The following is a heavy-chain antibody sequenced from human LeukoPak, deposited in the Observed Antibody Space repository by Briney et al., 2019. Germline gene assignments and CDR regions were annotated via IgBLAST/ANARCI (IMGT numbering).Heavy chain of an antibody. J-gene: IGHJ4*02. V-gene: IGHV4-34*01. CDR3: ASGTYYYFDF. CDR2: INHSGST. D-gene: IGHD1-26*01. Sequence: SETLSLTCAVYGGSFSGYYWSWIRQPPGKGLEWIGEINHSGSTNYNPSLKNRVTISVDTSKNQFSLKLRSVTAADTAVYYCASGTYYYFDFWGQGTLVTVSS. CDR1: GGSFSGYY.